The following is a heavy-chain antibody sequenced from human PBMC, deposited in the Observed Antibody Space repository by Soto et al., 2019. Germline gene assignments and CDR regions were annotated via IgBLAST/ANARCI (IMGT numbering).Heavy chain of an antibody. CDR2: IYYSGST. V-gene: IGHV4-59*01. Sequence: SETLSLTCTVSGGSISSYYWSWIRQHPGKGLEWIGYIYYSGSTNYNPSLKSRVTISVDTSKNQFSLKLSSVTAADTAVYYCARVATAVSYGDYLNWFDPWGQGTLVTVSS. D-gene: IGHD4-17*01. CDR1: GGSISSYY. J-gene: IGHJ5*02. CDR3: ARVATAVSYGDYLNWFDP.